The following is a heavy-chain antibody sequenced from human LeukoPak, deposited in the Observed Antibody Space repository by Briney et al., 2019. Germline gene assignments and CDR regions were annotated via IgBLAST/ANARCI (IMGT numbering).Heavy chain of an antibody. CDR3: AKGKLAFDS. Sequence: PGGSLRLSCAGSGFTFSSYWMSWVRQAPGKGLEWVANIKEDGSEKYYVDSVKGRFTISRDNAKNSMYLQMNSLRAEDTALYFCAKGKLAFDSLGQGTLVTVS. J-gene: IGHJ4*02. CDR1: GFTFSSYW. V-gene: IGHV3-7*03. CDR2: IKEDGSEK.